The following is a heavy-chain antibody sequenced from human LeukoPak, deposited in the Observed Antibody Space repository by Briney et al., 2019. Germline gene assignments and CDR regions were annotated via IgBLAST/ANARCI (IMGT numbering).Heavy chain of an antibody. CDR2: ISWNSGSI. D-gene: IGHD1-26*01. Sequence: GGSRRLSCAASGFTFDDYAMHWVRRAPGKGLEWVSGISWNSGSIDYADSVKGRFTISRDNAKNSLYLQMNSLRAEDTALYYCAKGATYYGTLYYFYYWGQGTLVTVSS. V-gene: IGHV3-9*01. CDR3: AKGATYYGTLYYFYY. J-gene: IGHJ4*02. CDR1: GFTFDDYA.